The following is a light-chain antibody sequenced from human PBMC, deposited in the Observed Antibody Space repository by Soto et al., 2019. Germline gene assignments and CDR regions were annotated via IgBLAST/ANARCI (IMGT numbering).Light chain of an antibody. J-gene: IGLJ1*01. CDR2: GNS. V-gene: IGLV1-40*01. CDR1: SSYIGAGYD. CDR3: QSYDSSLSGFYI. Sequence: QSVLTQPPSVSGAPGQRVTISCTGGSSYIGAGYDVHWYQQLPGTAPKLLIYGNSNRPSGVPDRFSGSKSGTSASLAITGLQAEDEADYYCQSYDSSLSGFYIFGTGTKLTVL.